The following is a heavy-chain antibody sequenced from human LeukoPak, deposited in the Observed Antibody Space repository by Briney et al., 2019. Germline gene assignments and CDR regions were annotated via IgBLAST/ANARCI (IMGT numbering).Heavy chain of an antibody. CDR3: ARDGYGSGSYSNWFDP. V-gene: IGHV4-4*02. D-gene: IGHD3-10*01. CDR1: GGSISSSNW. CDR2: IYHSGST. J-gene: IGHJ5*02. Sequence: SGTLSLTCAVSGGSISSSNWWSWVRQPPGKGLEWIGEIYHSGSTNYNPSLKSRVTISVDKSKNQFSLKLCSVTAADTAVYYCARDGYGSGSYSNWFDPWGQGTLVTVSS.